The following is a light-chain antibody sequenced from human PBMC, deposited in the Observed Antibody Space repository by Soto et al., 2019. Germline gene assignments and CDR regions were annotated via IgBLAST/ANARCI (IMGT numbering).Light chain of an antibody. CDR3: QKYNCAPLT. CDR1: QDISNY. CDR2: AAS. J-gene: IGKJ4*01. V-gene: IGKV1-27*01. Sequence: DIQMTQSPSSLSASVGDRVTITCRASQDISNYLAWYQQKPGKVPKLLIYAASTLQSGVPSRFSGSGSGTDYTLTISSLQPEDVATYYCQKYNCAPLTFGGGTKVEVK.